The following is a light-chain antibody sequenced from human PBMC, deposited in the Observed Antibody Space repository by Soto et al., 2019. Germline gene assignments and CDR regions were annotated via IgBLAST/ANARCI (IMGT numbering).Light chain of an antibody. J-gene: IGLJ1*01. CDR1: SSDVGGHDY. CDR2: EVS. CDR3: SSYTDSNSFYV. V-gene: IGLV2-14*01. Sequence: SALTQPASVSGSPGQSITISCNGTSSDVGGHDYVSWYQQHPGKAPKLTIFEVSNRPSGVSNRFSGSKSGNTASLTISGLQAEDEADYYCSSYTDSNSFYVFGSGTKV.